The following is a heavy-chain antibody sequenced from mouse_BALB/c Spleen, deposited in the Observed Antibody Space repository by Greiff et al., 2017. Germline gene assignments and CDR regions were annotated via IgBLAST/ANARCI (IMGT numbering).Heavy chain of an antibody. J-gene: IGHJ4*01. D-gene: IGHD1-2*01. V-gene: IGHV3-8*02. CDR1: GDSITSGY. Sequence: EVKVEESGPSLVKPSQTLSLTCSVTGDSITSGYWNWIRKFPGNKLEYMGYISYSGSTYYNPSLKSRISITRDTSKNQYYLQLNSVTTEDTATYYCARSPIHYYGYVGYAMDYWGQGTSVTVSS. CDR3: ARSPIHYYGYVGYAMDY. CDR2: ISYSGST.